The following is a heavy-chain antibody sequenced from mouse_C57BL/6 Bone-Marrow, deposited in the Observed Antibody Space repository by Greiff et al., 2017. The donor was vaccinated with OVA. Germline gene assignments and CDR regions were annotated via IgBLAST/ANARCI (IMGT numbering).Heavy chain of an antibody. CDR1: GYSITSGYY. CDR3: AREGNYTGAMDY. CDR2: ISYDGSN. D-gene: IGHD2-1*01. J-gene: IGHJ4*01. Sequence: EVKLMESGPGLVKPSQSLSLTCSVTGYSITSGYYWNWIRQFPGNKLEWMGYISYDGSNNYNPSLKNRISITRDTSKNQFFLKLNSVTTEDTATYYCAREGNYTGAMDYWGQGTSVTVSS. V-gene: IGHV3-6*01.